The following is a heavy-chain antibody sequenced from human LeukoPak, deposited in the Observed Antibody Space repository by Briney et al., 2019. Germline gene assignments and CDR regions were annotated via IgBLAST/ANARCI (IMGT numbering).Heavy chain of an antibody. CDR2: ISAYNGNT. D-gene: IGHD1-26*01. V-gene: IGHV1-18*01. CDR3: ALSGSYAPFDY. CDR1: GYTFTSYG. J-gene: IGHJ4*02. Sequence: ASVKVSCKASGYTFTSYGISWVRQAPGQGLEWMGWISAYNGNTNDAQKLQGRVTMTTDTSTNTAYMELRSLRSDDTAVYYCALSGSYAPFDYWGQGTLVTVSS.